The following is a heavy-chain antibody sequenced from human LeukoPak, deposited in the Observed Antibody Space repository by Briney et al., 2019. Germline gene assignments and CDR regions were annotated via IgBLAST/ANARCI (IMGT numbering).Heavy chain of an antibody. D-gene: IGHD2-21*02. J-gene: IGHJ4*02. CDR3: ARGNALVTASFDF. CDR1: GGSVSPYY. V-gene: IGHV4-59*02. Sequence: SETLSLTCTVSGGSVSPYYWSWIRQFPGKGLEWIGYVYHSGNTDYNPSLKSRLTMSIDTSKNQFSLKLNSVTAADTAVYLCARGNALVTASFDFWGQGTLVTVSS. CDR2: VYHSGNT.